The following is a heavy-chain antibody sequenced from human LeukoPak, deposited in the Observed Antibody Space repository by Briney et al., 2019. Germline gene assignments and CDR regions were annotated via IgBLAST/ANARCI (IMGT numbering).Heavy chain of an antibody. CDR2: VTSSGST. CDR3: ARVRYDGTASYFDY. V-gene: IGHV3-23*01. Sequence: GGSLRLSCAASGFTFSNYAMTWVRQAPGKGLEWVSAVTSSGSTYYADSVKGRFTISRDNSKNTLYLQVNSLRAEDTAVYYCARVRYDGTASYFDYWGQGTLVTVSS. D-gene: IGHD3-22*01. J-gene: IGHJ4*02. CDR1: GFTFSNYA.